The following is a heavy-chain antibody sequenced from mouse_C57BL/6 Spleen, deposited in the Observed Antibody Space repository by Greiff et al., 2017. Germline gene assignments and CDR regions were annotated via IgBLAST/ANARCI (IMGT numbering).Heavy chain of an antibody. V-gene: IGHV1-52*01. CDR3: ASGSSGYVNYAMDY. CDR1: GYTFTSYW. CDR2: IDPSDSET. D-gene: IGHD3-2*02. Sequence: QVQLQQPGAELVRPGSSVKLSCKASGYTFTSYWMHWVKQRPIQGLEWIGNIDPSDSETHYNQKFKDKATLTVDKSSSTAYMQLSSLTSEDSAVYYCASGSSGYVNYAMDYWGQGTSVTVSS. J-gene: IGHJ4*01.